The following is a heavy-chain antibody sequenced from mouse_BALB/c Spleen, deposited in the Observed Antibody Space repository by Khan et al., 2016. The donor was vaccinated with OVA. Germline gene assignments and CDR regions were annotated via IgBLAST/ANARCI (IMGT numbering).Heavy chain of an antibody. CDR2: ISSTGST. Sequence: VQLKESGPGLVKPSQSLSLTCTVTGYAITSDYAWNRIRQFPGNKLEWMGYISSTGSTSYNPSLKSRISITRDTSKNQFFLQVKSVTTEDTATYYCARSLYYSYGYALDCWGRGTSVTVSS. D-gene: IGHD2-14*01. CDR3: ARSLYYSYGYALDC. V-gene: IGHV3-2*02. J-gene: IGHJ4*01. CDR1: GYAITSDYA.